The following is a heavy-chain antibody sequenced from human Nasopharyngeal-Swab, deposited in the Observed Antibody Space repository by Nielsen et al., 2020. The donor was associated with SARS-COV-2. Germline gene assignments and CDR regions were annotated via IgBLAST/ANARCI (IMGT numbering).Heavy chain of an antibody. CDR2: IFAGGDT. V-gene: IGHV3-66*01. Sequence: GGSLRLSCAASGFSVSSNQMTWVRQAPGRGLEWVSLIFAGGDTYCADFVKGRFTVSRDNSKNTVFLQLTHLRAEDTAVYFCARAVSYCSGDRCPFDPWGQGTQVTVSS. J-gene: IGHJ5*02. CDR3: ARAVSYCSGDRCPFDP. D-gene: IGHD2-15*01. CDR1: GFSVSSNQ.